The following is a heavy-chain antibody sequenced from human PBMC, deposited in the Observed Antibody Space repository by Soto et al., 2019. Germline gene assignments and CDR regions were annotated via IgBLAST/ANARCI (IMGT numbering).Heavy chain of an antibody. Sequence: QVQLVQSGAEVKKPGASVKVSCKASGVTFSSYAISWVRQAPGQGLEWMGGIIPIFGTANYAQKFQGRVTITADESTSTEYMELSSLRSEDTAVYYCARGVANYYDRSCYGWGQGTLVTVSS. J-gene: IGHJ4*02. CDR2: IIPIFGTA. CDR3: ARGVANYYDRSCYG. D-gene: IGHD3-22*01. CDR1: GVTFSSYA. V-gene: IGHV1-69*01.